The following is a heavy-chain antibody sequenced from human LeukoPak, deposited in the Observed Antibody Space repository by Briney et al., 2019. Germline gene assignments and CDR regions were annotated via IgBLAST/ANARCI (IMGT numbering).Heavy chain of an antibody. Sequence: TGGSLSATFLASPFPSTKCAVCYGRQAPGKGLEWVSGISGNGATTYYADSVKGRFTISRDNSKNTLYLQMNSLKAEDTAVYYCPKLAGMHTVSVYYNWGVCRVQGSLVTVSS. CDR3: PKLAGMHTVSVYYNWGVC. CDR2: ISGNGATT. V-gene: IGHV3-23*01. D-gene: IGHD1-1*01. CDR1: PFPSTKCA. J-gene: IGHJ4*02.